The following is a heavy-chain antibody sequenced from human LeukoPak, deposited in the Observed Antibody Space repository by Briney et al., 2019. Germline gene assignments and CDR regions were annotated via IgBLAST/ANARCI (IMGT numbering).Heavy chain of an antibody. Sequence: GGSLRLSCAASGFTVSSNYMSWVRQAPRKGLEWVPVIYSGGSTYYADSVKGRFTISRDNSKNTLYLQMNSLRAEDTAVYYCARVGGDYVTDAFDIWGQGTMVTVSS. D-gene: IGHD4-17*01. CDR1: GFTVSSNY. CDR2: IYSGGST. J-gene: IGHJ3*02. V-gene: IGHV3-53*01. CDR3: ARVGGDYVTDAFDI.